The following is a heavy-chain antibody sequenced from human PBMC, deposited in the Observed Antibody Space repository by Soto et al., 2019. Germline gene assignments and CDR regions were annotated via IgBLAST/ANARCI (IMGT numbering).Heavy chain of an antibody. D-gene: IGHD2-15*01. J-gene: IGHJ4*02. V-gene: IGHV3-23*01. CDR1: GFTLTSYA. CDR2: ISGSGAVT. CDR3: AEGYSGSPWSHLDF. Sequence: ELTLRLSWVVSGFTLTSYAMNWVRQAPGKELTCVSSISGSGAVTYPAVVEKCGFTMSRDNSMSTLFLVMNRVRADDTAVYYCAEGYSGSPWSHLDFWGQGTLVAVSS.